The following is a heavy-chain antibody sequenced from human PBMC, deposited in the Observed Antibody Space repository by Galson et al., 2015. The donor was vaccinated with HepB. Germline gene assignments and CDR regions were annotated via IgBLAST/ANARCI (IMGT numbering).Heavy chain of an antibody. D-gene: IGHD4-17*01. V-gene: IGHV7-4-1*02. CDR1: GNTFTSYA. CDR3: AREFFGVTTADRDY. CDR2: INTNTGNP. Sequence: SVKVSCKASGNTFTSYAMNWVRQAPGQGLEWMGWINTNTGNPTYAQGFTGRFVFSLDTSVNTAYLQISSLKAQDTAVYYCAREFFGVTTADRDYWGQGTLVTVSS. J-gene: IGHJ4*02.